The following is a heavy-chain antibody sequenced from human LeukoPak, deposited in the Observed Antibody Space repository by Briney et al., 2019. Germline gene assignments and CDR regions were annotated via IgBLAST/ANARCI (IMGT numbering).Heavy chain of an antibody. CDR2: MYSSGST. CDR1: GDSISSYY. Sequence: SETLSLTCTVSGDSISSYYWSWIRQPAGNGLEWIGSMYSSGSTYYNPSLKSRVTISVDTSKNQFSLKLSSVTAADTAVYYCARSGSGYLRYYFDYWGQGTLVTVSS. J-gene: IGHJ4*02. V-gene: IGHV4-4*07. D-gene: IGHD5-12*01. CDR3: ARSGSGYLRYYFDY.